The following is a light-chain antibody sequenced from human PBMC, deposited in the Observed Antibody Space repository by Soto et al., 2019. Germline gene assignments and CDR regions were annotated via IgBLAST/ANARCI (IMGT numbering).Light chain of an antibody. J-gene: IGKJ1*01. CDR3: QQYDGSPRT. CDR1: QRLNSGS. Sequence: DIVLTQSPGTLSLSPGESATLSCRASQRLNSGSLAWYQQRRGQAPRLLIYGASSRATGIPARFSGSGSGTDFTLTISRLEPEDYAVYYCQQYDGSPRTFGQGTKVDNK. CDR2: GAS. V-gene: IGKV3-20*01.